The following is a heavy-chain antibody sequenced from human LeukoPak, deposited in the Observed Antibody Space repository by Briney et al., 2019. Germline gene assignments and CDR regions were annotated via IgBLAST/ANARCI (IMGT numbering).Heavy chain of an antibody. J-gene: IGHJ3*02. CDR3: ARPDGFYCSSTSCYEGAFDI. D-gene: IGHD2-2*01. CDR1: GYSFTSYW. Sequence: GESLKISCKGSGYSFTSYWIGWVRQMPGKGLEWMGIIYPGDSDTRYSPSFQGQVTISADKSISTAYLQWSSLKASDTAMYYCARPDGFYCSSTSCYEGAFDIWGQGTMVTVSS. CDR2: IYPGDSDT. V-gene: IGHV5-51*01.